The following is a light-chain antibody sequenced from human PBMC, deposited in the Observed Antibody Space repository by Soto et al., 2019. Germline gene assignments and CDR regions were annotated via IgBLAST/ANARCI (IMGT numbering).Light chain of an antibody. Sequence: QAVLTQPPSVSGAPGQRVTISCTGSSSNIGAGYDVHWYQQLPGRAPKLLIYGNTNRPSGVPDRFSGSKSGTSASLAITGLKAEDEADYYCLSFDRSLSVVFGGGTKLTVL. CDR2: GNT. V-gene: IGLV1-40*01. CDR1: SSNIGAGYD. CDR3: LSFDRSLSVV. J-gene: IGLJ2*01.